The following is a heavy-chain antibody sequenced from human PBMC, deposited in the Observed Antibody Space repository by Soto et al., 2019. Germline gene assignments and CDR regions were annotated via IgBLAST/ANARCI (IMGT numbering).Heavy chain of an antibody. V-gene: IGHV3-74*01. J-gene: IGHJ6*02. CDR3: AREEGVAFYYDGMDV. CDR2: INSDGRST. Sequence: EVQLVESGGGLVQPGGSLRLSCAASGFTFSSYWMHWVRQAPGKGLVWVSRINSDGRSTSYADSVKGRFTISRDNAKNTLYLHMNSLRAEDTAVYYCAREEGVAFYYDGMDVWGQGTTVTVSS. CDR1: GFTFSSYW.